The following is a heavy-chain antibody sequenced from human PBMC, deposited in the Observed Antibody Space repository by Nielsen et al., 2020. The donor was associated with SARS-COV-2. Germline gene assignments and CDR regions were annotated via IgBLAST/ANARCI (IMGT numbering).Heavy chain of an antibody. V-gene: IGHV5-10-1*01. CDR2: IDPSDSYT. Sequence: GGSLRLSCKGSGYSFTSYWISWVRQMPGKGLEWMGRIDPSDSYTNYSPSSQGHVTISADKSISTAYLQWSSLKASDTAMYYCARQLPAAYAVWFDPWGQGTLVTVSS. CDR3: ARQLPAAYAVWFDP. CDR1: GYSFTSYW. D-gene: IGHD2-2*01. J-gene: IGHJ5*02.